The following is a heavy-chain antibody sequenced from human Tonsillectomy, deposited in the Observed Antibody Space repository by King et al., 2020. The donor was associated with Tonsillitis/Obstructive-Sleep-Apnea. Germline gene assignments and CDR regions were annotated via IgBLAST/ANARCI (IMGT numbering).Heavy chain of an antibody. CDR2: IYRDDDK. J-gene: IGHJ5*02. D-gene: IGHD6-13*01. CDR3: AHSPYSSNWLSWFDP. Sequence: ITLKESGPTLVKPTQTLTLTCTFSGFSLSTSGVGVGWIRQPPGKALEWLALIYRDDDKRYSPSLKSRLTITKDTSKNQVVLTMTNMDPVDTAPFYCAHSPYSSNWLSWFDPWGQGTLVTVSS. CDR1: GFSLSTSGVG. V-gene: IGHV2-5*02.